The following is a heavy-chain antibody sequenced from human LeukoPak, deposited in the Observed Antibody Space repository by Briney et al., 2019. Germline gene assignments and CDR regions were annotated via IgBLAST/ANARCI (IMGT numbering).Heavy chain of an antibody. D-gene: IGHD4-17*01. J-gene: IGHJ4*02. V-gene: IGHV1-18*01. CDR2: ISAYNGNT. Sequence: ASVKVSCKASGYTFASYGISWVRQAPGRGLEWMGWISAYNGNTNYAQKLQGRVTTTTDTSTSTAYMELRSLRSDDTAVYYCARDPRDYGDSPDYWGQGTLVTVSS. CDR1: GYTFASYG. CDR3: ARDPRDYGDSPDY.